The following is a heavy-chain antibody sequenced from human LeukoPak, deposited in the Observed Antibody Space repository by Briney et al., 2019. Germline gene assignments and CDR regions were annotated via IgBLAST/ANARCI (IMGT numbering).Heavy chain of an antibody. Sequence: GGSLRLSCAASGFTFSSYWMSWVRQAPGKGLEWVANIKQDGSEKYYVDSVKGRFTISRDNAKNSLYLQMNSLRAEDTAVYYCAKDTRRPPSYFDYWGQGTLVTVSS. CDR1: GFTFSSYW. CDR3: AKDTRRPPSYFDY. V-gene: IGHV3-7*01. J-gene: IGHJ4*02. CDR2: IKQDGSEK.